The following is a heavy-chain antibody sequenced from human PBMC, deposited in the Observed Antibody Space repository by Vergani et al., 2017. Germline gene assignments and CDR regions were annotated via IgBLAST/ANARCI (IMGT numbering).Heavy chain of an antibody. V-gene: IGHV4-34*01. J-gene: IGHJ3*02. Sequence: QVQLQQWGAGLLKPSETLSLTCAVSGGSFSGYYWSWIRQPPGKGLEWIGEINHSGSTNYNPYLKRRVTISVATSKNQFSLKLSSVTAADTAVYYCARDQTYGSGSSGAFDIWGQGTMVTVSS. CDR2: INHSGST. D-gene: IGHD3-10*01. CDR1: GGSFSGYY. CDR3: ARDQTYGSGSSGAFDI.